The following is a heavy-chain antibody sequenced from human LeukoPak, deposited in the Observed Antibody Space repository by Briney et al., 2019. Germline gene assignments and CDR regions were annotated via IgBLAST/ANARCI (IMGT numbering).Heavy chain of an antibody. D-gene: IGHD3-10*01. Sequence: SETLSLTCTGSGGSISSYYWSWIRQPPGKGLEWIGYIYYSGSTNYNPSLKSRVTISVDTSKNQFSLKLSSVTAADTAVYYCARGLRVYGFYFDYWGQGTLVTVSS. V-gene: IGHV4-59*01. J-gene: IGHJ4*02. CDR2: IYYSGST. CDR3: ARGLRVYGFYFDY. CDR1: GGSISSYY.